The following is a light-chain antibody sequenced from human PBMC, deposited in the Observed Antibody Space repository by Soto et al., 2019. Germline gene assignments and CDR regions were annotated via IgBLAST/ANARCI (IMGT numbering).Light chain of an antibody. CDR3: QHYNNYSRT. CDR2: KTS. J-gene: IGKJ3*01. V-gene: IGKV1-5*03. Sequence: DIQMTQSPSTLSASVGDRVTITCRASQSISSWLAWYQQKPGKAPKFLIYKTSILESGVPSRFSGSGSGTEFTLTISSLQPDDFATYYCQHYNNYSRTFGPGTKVDIK. CDR1: QSISSW.